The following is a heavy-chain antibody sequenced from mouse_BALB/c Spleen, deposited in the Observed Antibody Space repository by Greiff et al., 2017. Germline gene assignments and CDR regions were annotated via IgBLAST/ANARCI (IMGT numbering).Heavy chain of an antibody. CDR1: GFTFSDYY. J-gene: IGHJ1*01. V-gene: IGHV5-4*02. Sequence: EVQGVESGGGLVKPGGSLKLSCAASGFTFSDYYMYWVRQTPEKRLEWVATISDGGSYTYYPDSVKGRFTISRDNAKNNLYLQMSSLKSEDTAMYYCARGGYYDSSYGFDVWGAGTTVTVSS. D-gene: IGHD1-1*01. CDR2: ISDGGSYT. CDR3: ARGGYYDSSYGFDV.